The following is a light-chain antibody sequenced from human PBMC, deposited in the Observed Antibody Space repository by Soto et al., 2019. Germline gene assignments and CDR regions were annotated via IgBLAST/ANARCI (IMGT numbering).Light chain of an antibody. CDR1: QSVSSY. V-gene: IGKV3-11*01. Sequence: EIVLTQSPATLSLSPGEGATLSCRASQSVSSYLAWYQQKPGQAPRLLIYDTSNRATGIPARFSGSGSGTDFTLIISSLEPEDFAVYYCQQPSTWPVTFGLGTKVEV. CDR3: QQPSTWPVT. J-gene: IGKJ1*01. CDR2: DTS.